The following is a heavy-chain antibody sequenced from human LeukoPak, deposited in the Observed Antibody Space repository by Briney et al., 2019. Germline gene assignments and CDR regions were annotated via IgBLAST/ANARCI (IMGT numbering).Heavy chain of an antibody. CDR2: FDPEDGET. D-gene: IGHD2-15*01. Sequence: ASVKVSCKVSGYTLTELSMHWVRQAPGKGLEWMGGFDPEDGETIYAQKFQGRVTMTEDTSTDTAYMELSSLRSEDTAVYYCATERRDCSGGSCSDAFGIWGQGTMVTVSS. V-gene: IGHV1-24*01. CDR3: ATERRDCSGGSCSDAFGI. J-gene: IGHJ3*02. CDR1: GYTLTELS.